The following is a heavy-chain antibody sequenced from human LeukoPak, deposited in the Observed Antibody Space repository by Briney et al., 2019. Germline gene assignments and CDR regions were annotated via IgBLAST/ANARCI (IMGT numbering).Heavy chain of an antibody. CDR3: ARGKLGISDAFDI. D-gene: IGHD7-27*01. CDR2: INSDGSWT. Sequence: PGRSLRLSCAASGNYWMHWVRQAPGKGLVWVSHINSDGSWTSYADSVKGRFTISRDNSKNTLYLQMNSLRAEDTAVYYCARGKLGISDAFDIWGQGTMVTVSS. V-gene: IGHV3-74*01. CDR1: GNYW. J-gene: IGHJ3*02.